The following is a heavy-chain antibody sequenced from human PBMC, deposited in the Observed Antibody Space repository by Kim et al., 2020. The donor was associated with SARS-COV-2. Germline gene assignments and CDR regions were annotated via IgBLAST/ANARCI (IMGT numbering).Heavy chain of an antibody. CDR2: INHSGST. V-gene: IGHV4-34*01. D-gene: IGHD1-7*01. CDR1: GGSFSGYY. CDR3: PRWARLTGTSQLNYYYY. Sequence: SETLSLTCAVYGGSFSGYYWSWIRQPPGKGLEWIGEINHSGSTNYNPSLKSRVTISVDTSKNQFSLKLSSVTAADTAVYYCPRWARLTGTSQLNYYYY. J-gene: IGHJ6*01.